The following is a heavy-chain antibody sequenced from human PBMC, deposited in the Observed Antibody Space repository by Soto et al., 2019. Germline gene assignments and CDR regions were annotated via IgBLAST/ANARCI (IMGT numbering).Heavy chain of an antibody. V-gene: IGHV3-9*01. D-gene: IGHD3-3*01. CDR1: GFTFDDYA. Sequence: EVQLVESGGGLVQPGRSLRLSCAASGFTFDDYAMHWVRQAPGKGLEWVSGISWNSGSIGYADSVKGRFTISRDNAKNSLYLQMNSLRAEDTALYYCAKAVGWSGAGYYFDYWGQGTLVTVSS. J-gene: IGHJ4*02. CDR2: ISWNSGSI. CDR3: AKAVGWSGAGYYFDY.